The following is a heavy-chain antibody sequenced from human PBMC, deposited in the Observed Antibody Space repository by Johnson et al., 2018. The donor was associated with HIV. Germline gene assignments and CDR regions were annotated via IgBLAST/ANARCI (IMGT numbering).Heavy chain of an antibody. V-gene: IGHV3-9*01. CDR1: GFTFDDYA. J-gene: IGHJ3*02. D-gene: IGHD2/OR15-2a*01. Sequence: VQLVESGGGLVQPGGSLRLSCAASGFTFDDYAMHWLRQAPGKGLDWVSGLSWNSGSIGYADSVKGRFTISRDNAKNSLYLQMNSLRAEDTALYYCARDRSKGGAFDIWGQGTMVTVSS. CDR3: ARDRSKGGAFDI. CDR2: LSWNSGSI.